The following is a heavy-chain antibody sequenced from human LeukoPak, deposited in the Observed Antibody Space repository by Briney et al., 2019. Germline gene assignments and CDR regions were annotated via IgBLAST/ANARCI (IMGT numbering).Heavy chain of an antibody. CDR3: ARVRGAIVVVPAAASDY. CDR2: ISAYNGNT. J-gene: IGHJ4*02. CDR1: GYTFTSYG. V-gene: IGHV1-18*01. D-gene: IGHD2-2*01. Sequence: ASVKVPCKASGYTFTSYGISWVRQAPGQGLEWMGWISAYNGNTNYAQELQGRVTMTTDTSTSTSYMELRSLRSDDTAVYYCARVRGAIVVVPAAASDYWGQGTLVTVSS.